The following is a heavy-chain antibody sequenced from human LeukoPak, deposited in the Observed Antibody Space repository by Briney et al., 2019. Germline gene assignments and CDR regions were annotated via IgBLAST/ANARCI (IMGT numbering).Heavy chain of an antibody. Sequence: PSETLSLTGAVYGGSFSGYYWSWLRQPPGKGLGWIGEINHSGSTNYNPSLKSRVTISVDTSKNQFSLKLSSVTAADTAVYYCARFYGFRPPFDYWGQGTLVTVSS. D-gene: IGHD3-10*01. CDR2: INHSGST. CDR3: ARFYGFRPPFDY. J-gene: IGHJ4*02. CDR1: GGSFSGYY. V-gene: IGHV4-34*01.